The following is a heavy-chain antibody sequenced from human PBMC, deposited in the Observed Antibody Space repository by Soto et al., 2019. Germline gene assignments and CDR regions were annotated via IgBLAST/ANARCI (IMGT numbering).Heavy chain of an antibody. D-gene: IGHD1-1*01. CDR1: GGTFSSYT. CDR2: IIPILGIA. CDR3: ARVEMATTRYYYGMDV. V-gene: IGHV1-69*02. J-gene: IGHJ6*02. Sequence: ASVKVSCKASGGTFSSYTISWVRQAPGQGLEWMGRIIPILGIANYAQKFQGRVTITADKSTSTAYMELSSLRSEDTAVYYCARVEMATTRYYYGMDVWGQGTTVTVSS.